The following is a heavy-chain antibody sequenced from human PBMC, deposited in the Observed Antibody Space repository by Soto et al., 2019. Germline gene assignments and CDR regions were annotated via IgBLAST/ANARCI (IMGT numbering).Heavy chain of an antibody. Sequence: GGSLRLSCAASGFTFSGSAMHWVRQASGKGLEWVGRIRSKANSDATAYAASVKGRFTISRDDSKNTAYLQMNSLKTEDTAVYYCSRGAATYYGVDVWGQGTTVTVSS. V-gene: IGHV3-73*01. CDR3: SRGAATYYGVDV. J-gene: IGHJ6*02. CDR2: IRSKANSDAT. D-gene: IGHD1-26*01. CDR1: GFTFSGSA.